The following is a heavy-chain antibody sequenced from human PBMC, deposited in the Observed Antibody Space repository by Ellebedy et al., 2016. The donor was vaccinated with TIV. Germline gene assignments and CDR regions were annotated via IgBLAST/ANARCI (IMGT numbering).Heavy chain of an antibody. CDR3: ARDRIDAGDDAFDI. CDR2: IKQDGSEK. J-gene: IGHJ3*02. D-gene: IGHD3-16*01. Sequence: GESLKISXAASGFTFSSYWMSWVRQAPGKGLEWVANIKQDGSEKYYVDSVKGRFTISRDNAKNSLYLQMNSLRAEDTAVYYCARDRIDAGDDAFDIWGQGTMVTVSS. V-gene: IGHV3-7*01. CDR1: GFTFSSYW.